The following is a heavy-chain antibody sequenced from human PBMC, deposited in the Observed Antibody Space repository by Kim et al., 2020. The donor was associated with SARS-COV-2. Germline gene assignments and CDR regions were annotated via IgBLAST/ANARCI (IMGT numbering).Heavy chain of an antibody. CDR1: GFTFSSYE. CDR3: ARVPWFGDRPHYDY. CDR2: ISSSGSTI. V-gene: IGHV3-48*03. J-gene: IGHJ4*02. D-gene: IGHD3-10*01. Sequence: GGSLRLSCAASGFTFSSYEMNWVRQAPGKGLEWVSYISSSGSTIYYADSVKGRFTISRDNAKNSLYLQMNSLRAEDTAVYYCARVPWFGDRPHYDYWGQGTLVTVSS.